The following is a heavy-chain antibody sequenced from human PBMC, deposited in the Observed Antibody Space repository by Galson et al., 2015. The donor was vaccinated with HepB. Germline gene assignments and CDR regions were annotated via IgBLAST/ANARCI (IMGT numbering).Heavy chain of an antibody. D-gene: IGHD4-23*01. CDR1: GFTFSTYS. J-gene: IGHJ3*02. V-gene: IGHV3-48*02. CDR2: VSSSSSTV. CDR3: ARDPRHYGGNPPDVFDI. Sequence: SLRLSCAASGFTFSTYSMNWVRQAPGKGLEWVSYVSSSSSTVYYADSVKGRFTISRDNAENSLFLQMNSLRDEDTAVYYCARDPRHYGGNPPDVFDIWGQGTMVTVST.